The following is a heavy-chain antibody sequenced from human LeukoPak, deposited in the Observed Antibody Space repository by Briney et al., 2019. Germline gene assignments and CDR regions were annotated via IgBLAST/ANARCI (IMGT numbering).Heavy chain of an antibody. CDR1: GGSISSSSYY. D-gene: IGHD5-18*01. J-gene: IGHJ6*02. CDR2: IYYSGST. CDR3: ASADTAYYYYGMDV. V-gene: IGHV4-39*07. Sequence: SETLSLTCAVSGGSISSSSYYWGWIRQPPGKGLEWIGSIYYSGSTYYNPSLKSRVTISVDTSKNQFSLKLSSVTAADTAVYYCASADTAYYYYGMDVWGQGTTVTVSS.